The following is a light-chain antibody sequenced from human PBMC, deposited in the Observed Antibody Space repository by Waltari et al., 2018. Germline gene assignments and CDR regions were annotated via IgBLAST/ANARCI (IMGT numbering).Light chain of an antibody. CDR3: HVWDRSNGQYV. CDR2: YDS. Sequence: SYVLTQPPSVSVAPGQTARIACGGDNIGSKGVHWYQQKSGQAPILIIYYDSDRPSGIPERFSGSNSGNTATLTISRVEAGDEADYYCHVWDRSNGQYVFGPGTKVTVL. J-gene: IGLJ1*01. V-gene: IGLV3-21*04. CDR1: NIGSKG.